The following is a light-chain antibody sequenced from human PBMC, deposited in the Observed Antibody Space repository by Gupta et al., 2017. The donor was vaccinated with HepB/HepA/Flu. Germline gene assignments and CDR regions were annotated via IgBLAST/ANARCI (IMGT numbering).Light chain of an antibody. CDR1: QSVSSSY. CDR2: GAS. CDR3: QQYGSSTPIT. J-gene: IGKJ5*01. Sequence: EIVLTQSPGTLSLSPGERATLSCRASQSVSSSYLAWYQQKPGQAPMLLIYGASSRATGIPERSSGSRSGTDYTLNISSMQPQDDAVYYCQQYGSSTPITFGRGTQLEIK. V-gene: IGKV3-20*01.